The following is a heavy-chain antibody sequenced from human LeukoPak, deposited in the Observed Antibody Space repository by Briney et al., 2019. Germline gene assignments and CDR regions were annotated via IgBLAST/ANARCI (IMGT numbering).Heavy chain of an antibody. V-gene: IGHV4-39*01. CDR1: GGTSSSSSYY. CDR2: ISYSGST. D-gene: IGHD3-10*01. Sequence: PSETLSLTSTVSGGTSSSSSYYWAWIRQPPGKGLEWIGTISYSGSTYYNPSLKSRVTISVDRSTNQFSTKLSSVTGADTAVYYCASPGKVSGVYYYYMDVWGKGTTVTVSS. CDR3: ASPGKVSGVYYYYMDV. J-gene: IGHJ6*03.